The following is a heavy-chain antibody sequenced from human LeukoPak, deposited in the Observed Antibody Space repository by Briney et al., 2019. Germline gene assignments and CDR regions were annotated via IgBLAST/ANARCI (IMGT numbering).Heavy chain of an antibody. CDR1: EYTFRAYY. V-gene: IGHV1-2*02. Sequence: ASVKVSYKNSEYTFRAYYIRKVPQAPGQGLEWMGWIGSNSGDTNYAQKFQGRVTMTRDTSISTAYMELSRLRSEDTAVYYCARSAYYYGYDLWGQGTTVTVSS. J-gene: IGHJ6*02. CDR3: ARSAYYYGYDL. CDR2: IGSNSGDT.